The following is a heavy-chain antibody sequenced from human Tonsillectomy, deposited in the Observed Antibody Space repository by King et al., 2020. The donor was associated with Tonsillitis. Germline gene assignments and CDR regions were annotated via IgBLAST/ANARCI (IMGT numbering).Heavy chain of an antibody. D-gene: IGHD3-22*01. CDR1: GFSLSTSGVG. CDR2: IYWDDEK. Sequence: ITLKESGPTLVKPTQTLTLTCTFSGFSLSTSGVGVGWIRQPPGKALEWLALIYWDDEKRYSPSLKSRLTITKDTSKNQVVLTMTNLDPVDTATYYCAHRRDFYDSSGYFDYWGQGTLVTVSS. J-gene: IGHJ4*02. CDR3: AHRRDFYDSSGYFDY. V-gene: IGHV2-5*02.